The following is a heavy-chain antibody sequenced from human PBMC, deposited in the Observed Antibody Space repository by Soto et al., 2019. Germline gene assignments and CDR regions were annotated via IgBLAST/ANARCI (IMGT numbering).Heavy chain of an antibody. CDR3: AHRRARTAARDDAYDV. J-gene: IGHJ3*01. V-gene: IGHV2-5*02. CDR1: GFSLSTSGVG. Sequence: QITLRESGPTLVKPTQTVTLTCIFSGFSLSTSGVGVGWIRQSPGKSPEWLALIYWDDEKRYNPSLKNRLTLTQDASRNQVVLTMTKMAPLDTGTYYCAHRRARTAARDDAYDVWGRGTLVVLSS. D-gene: IGHD6-6*01. CDR2: IYWDDEK.